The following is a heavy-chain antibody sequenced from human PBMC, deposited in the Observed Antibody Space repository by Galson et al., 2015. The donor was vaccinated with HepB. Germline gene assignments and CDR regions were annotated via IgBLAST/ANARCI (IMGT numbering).Heavy chain of an antibody. CDR2: INPNSGGT. CDR1: GYTFTGYY. D-gene: IGHD6-13*01. V-gene: IGHV1-2*02. CDR3: ARGGHSSSWYYYYYYTDV. Sequence: SVKVSCKASGYTFTGYYMHWVRQAPGQGLEWMGWINPNSGGTNYAQKFQGRVTMTRDTSISTAYMELSRLRSDDTAVYYCARGGHSSSWYYYYYYTDVWGKGTTVTVSS. J-gene: IGHJ6*03.